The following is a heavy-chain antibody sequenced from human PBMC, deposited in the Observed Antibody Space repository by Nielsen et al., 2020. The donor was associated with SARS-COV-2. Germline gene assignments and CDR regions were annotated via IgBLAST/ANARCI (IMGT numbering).Heavy chain of an antibody. CDR3: AKDPNDSTGYYIFES. CDR2: ISGSGGST. J-gene: IGHJ4*02. D-gene: IGHD3-22*01. Sequence: GGSLRLSCAASGFTFSSYAMSWVRQAPGKGLEWVSAISGSGGSTYYADSVKGRFTISRDNSRNTLYLQMNSLRVEDAAVYYCAKDPNDSTGYYIFESWGQGTLVTVSS. CDR1: GFTFSSYA. V-gene: IGHV3-23*01.